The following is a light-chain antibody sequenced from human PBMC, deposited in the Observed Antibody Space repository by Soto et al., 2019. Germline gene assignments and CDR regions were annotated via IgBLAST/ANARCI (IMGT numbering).Light chain of an antibody. Sequence: EMVLTQSPATLSLSPGERATLSCRAGQSINTYLAWYQQKPGQGPRLLIYDASKRATGIPARFSGSGSGTDFTLTISSLDPEDFAVYHCQHRGDFGQGTKLEI. CDR1: QSINTY. CDR3: QHRGD. J-gene: IGKJ2*01. V-gene: IGKV3-11*01. CDR2: DAS.